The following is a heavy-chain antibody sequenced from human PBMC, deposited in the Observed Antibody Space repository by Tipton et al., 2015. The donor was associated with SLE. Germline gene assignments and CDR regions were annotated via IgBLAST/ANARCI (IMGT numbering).Heavy chain of an antibody. CDR3: ARERGERYTSRIDL. Sequence: TLSLTCTVSGGSISSGGYYWSWLRQLPGKGLEWIGYIYYSGSTFYNPSLKSRVSISVDRFNNQFSLKLNSVTAADTAVYYCARERGERYTSRIDLWGQGTLVTVSS. CDR1: GGSISSGGYY. CDR2: IYYSGST. V-gene: IGHV4-31*03. J-gene: IGHJ5*02. D-gene: IGHD3-16*01.